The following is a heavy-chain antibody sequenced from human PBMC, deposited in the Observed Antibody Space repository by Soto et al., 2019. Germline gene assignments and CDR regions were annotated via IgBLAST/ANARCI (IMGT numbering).Heavy chain of an antibody. Sequence: SVKVSCQASGGTFSSYAISWVRQAPGQGLEWMGGIIPIFGTANYAQKFQGRVTITADESTSTAYMELSSLRSEDTAVYYCASRITIFGVAKISYYFDYWGQGTLVTVSS. D-gene: IGHD3-3*01. V-gene: IGHV1-69*13. CDR1: GGTFSSYA. CDR3: ASRITIFGVAKISYYFDY. J-gene: IGHJ4*02. CDR2: IIPIFGTA.